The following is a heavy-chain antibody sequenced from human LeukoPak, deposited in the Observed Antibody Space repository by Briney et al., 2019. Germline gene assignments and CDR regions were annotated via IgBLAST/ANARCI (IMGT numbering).Heavy chain of an antibody. CDR1: GFTFSSYA. CDR3: ASSIVIVPAAHFDY. V-gene: IGHV3-30*04. D-gene: IGHD2-2*01. J-gene: IGHJ4*02. CDR2: ISYDGSNK. Sequence: GGSLRLSCAASGFTFSSYAMHWVRQAPGKGLEWVAVISYDGSNKYYADSVKGRFTISRDNSKNTLYLQTNSLRAEDTAVYYCASSIVIVPAAHFDYWGQGTLVTVSS.